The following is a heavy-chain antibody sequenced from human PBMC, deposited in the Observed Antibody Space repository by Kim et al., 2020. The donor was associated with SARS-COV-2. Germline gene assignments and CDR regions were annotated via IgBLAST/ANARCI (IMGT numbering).Heavy chain of an antibody. V-gene: IGHV3-48*04. CDR1: GFTFSSYS. J-gene: IGHJ4*02. D-gene: IGHD3-10*01. CDR3: ARDRVTMVRGVQDY. Sequence: GGSLRLSCAASGFTFSSYSMNWVRQAPGKGLEWVSYISSSSSTIYYADSVKGRFTISRDNAKNSLYLQMNSLRAEDTAVYYCARDRVTMVRGVQDYWGQGTLVTVSS. CDR2: ISSSSSTI.